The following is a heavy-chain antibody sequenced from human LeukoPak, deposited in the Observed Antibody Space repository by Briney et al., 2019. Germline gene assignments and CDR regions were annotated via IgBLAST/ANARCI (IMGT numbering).Heavy chain of an antibody. CDR3: ATDSARGKGGGVLLRN. V-gene: IGHV4-59*01. Sequence: SETLSLTCIVSGDSISSYRGSWIRQAPGKGLEWIGHTHYSGSTNYNPSLNSQVTMSVVTSKNQFSLKLSSVTAADTAVYYCATDSARGKGGGVLLRNWGQGTLVTVSS. J-gene: IGHJ4*02. CDR1: GDSISSYR. D-gene: IGHD3-10*01. CDR2: THYSGST.